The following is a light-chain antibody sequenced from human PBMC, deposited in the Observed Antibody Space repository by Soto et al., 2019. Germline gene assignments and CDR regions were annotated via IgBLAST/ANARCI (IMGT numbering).Light chain of an antibody. J-gene: IGKJ1*01. CDR2: DAS. V-gene: IGKV1-5*01. CDR1: QSISSW. CDR3: QQYNSLGT. Sequence: DIQMTQSPSTLSASVGDRVTITCRDSQSISSWLAWYQQKTGKAPKLLIYDASRLESGVPSRFSGSGSGTEFTLAISILQPDDFATYYCQQYNSLGTFGQGTKVEIK.